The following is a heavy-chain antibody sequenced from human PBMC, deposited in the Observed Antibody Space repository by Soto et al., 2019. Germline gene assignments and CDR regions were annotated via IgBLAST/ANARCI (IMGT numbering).Heavy chain of an antibody. V-gene: IGHV1-69*01. Sequence: QVQLVQSGAEVKKPGSSVKVSCKASGGTFNSYAIAWVRQAPGQGLEWMGGIIPMFGTTNYAQKFQGRVSMTADDPNSTAHMVLSSLRSENTANYYCAIYYNSGYYYALDVWGQGTTVTVSS. J-gene: IGHJ6*02. CDR2: IIPMFGTT. CDR1: GGTFNSYA. D-gene: IGHD3-10*01. CDR3: AIYYNSGYYYALDV.